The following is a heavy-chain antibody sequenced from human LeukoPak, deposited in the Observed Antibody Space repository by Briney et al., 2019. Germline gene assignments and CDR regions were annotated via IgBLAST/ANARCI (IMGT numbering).Heavy chain of an antibody. J-gene: IGHJ4*02. CDR3: AREYTSGSYYIDY. V-gene: IGHV3-11*01. CDR2: ISSSSPTM. D-gene: IGHD3-10*01. Sequence: GGSLRLSCAASGFTFSDYYMSWIRQAPGKGLEWVSYISSSSPTMYYADSVKGRFSISRDNAKNSLYLQMNSLRAEDTAMYYCAREYTSGSYYIDYWGQRTLVTVSS. CDR1: GFTFSDYY.